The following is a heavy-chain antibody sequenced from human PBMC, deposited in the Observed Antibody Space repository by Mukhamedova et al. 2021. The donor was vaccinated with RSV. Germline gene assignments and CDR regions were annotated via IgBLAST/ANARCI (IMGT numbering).Heavy chain of an antibody. J-gene: IGHJ3*02. D-gene: IGHD6-13*01. V-gene: IGHV1-46*01. CDR2: GST. CDR3: AREGYSSSWYKAFDI. Sequence: GSTNYAQKFQGRVTMTRDTSTSTVYMEIISLRSDDTAVHFCAREGYSSSWYKAFDIWGPGTMVTVSS.